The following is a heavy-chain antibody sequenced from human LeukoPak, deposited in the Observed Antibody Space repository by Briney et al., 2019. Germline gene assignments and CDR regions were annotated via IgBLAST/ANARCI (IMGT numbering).Heavy chain of an antibody. V-gene: IGHV3-64*04. Sequence: GRSLRLSCSASGFTFSSYVMHWVRQAPGKGLEYVSGISGDGASTYYADSVKGRFTISRDNAKNSLYLQMNRLRGEDTAVYYCGRDGTAAGTGPNWFDPWGQGTLVTVSS. D-gene: IGHD6-13*01. CDR1: GFTFSSYV. J-gene: IGHJ5*02. CDR3: GRDGTAAGTGPNWFDP. CDR2: ISGDGAST.